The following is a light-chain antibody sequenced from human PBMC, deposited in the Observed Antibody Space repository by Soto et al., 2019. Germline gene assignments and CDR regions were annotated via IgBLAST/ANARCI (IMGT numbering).Light chain of an antibody. CDR3: CSYAGSRV. Sequence: QSALTQPASVSGSPGQSITLSCTGTSSDVGSYNLVSWYQQHPGKAPKLMIYEVSKRPSGVSNRFSGSKSGNTASLTISGLQAEDEADYYCCSYAGSRVFGGGTKVTVL. CDR2: EVS. V-gene: IGLV2-23*02. J-gene: IGLJ3*02. CDR1: SSDVGSYNL.